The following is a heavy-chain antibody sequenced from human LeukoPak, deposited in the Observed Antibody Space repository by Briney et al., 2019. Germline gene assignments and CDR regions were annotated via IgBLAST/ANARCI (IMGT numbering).Heavy chain of an antibody. CDR2: ISSGSSYI. CDR1: GFTFNTYS. D-gene: IGHD3-10*01. J-gene: IGHJ4*02. CDR3: ARGSMVRGVLEYYFDC. Sequence: GGSLRLSCAASGFTFNTYSMNWIRQAPGKGLEWVSSISSGSSYIYYADSVEGRFTISRDNAKNSLYLQMNSLRAEDTAVYYCARGSMVRGVLEYYFDCWGQGTLVTVSS. V-gene: IGHV3-21*01.